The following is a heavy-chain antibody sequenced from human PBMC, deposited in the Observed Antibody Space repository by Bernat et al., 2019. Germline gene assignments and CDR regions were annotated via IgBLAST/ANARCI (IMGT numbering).Heavy chain of an antibody. V-gene: IGHV3-66*01. CDR1: GFTVSSNY. CDR2: IYSGGST. J-gene: IGHJ4*02. Sequence: EVQLVESGGGLVQPGGSLRLSCAASGFTVSSNYMSWVRQAPGKGLEWVSIIYSGGSTYYADSVKGRFTISRDNSKNTLYLQMNSLRAEDTAVYYCARAGLGWELFDFRGQGTLVTVSS. D-gene: IGHD1-26*01. CDR3: ARAGLGWELFDF.